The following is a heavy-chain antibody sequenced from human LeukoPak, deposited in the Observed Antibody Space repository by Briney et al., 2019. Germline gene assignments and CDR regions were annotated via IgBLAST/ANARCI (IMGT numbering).Heavy chain of an antibody. D-gene: IGHD3-22*01. CDR2: IIPIFGTA. CDR3: AGLTTGSGYYYYYYMDV. V-gene: IGHV1-69*05. J-gene: IGHJ6*03. Sequence: EASVKVSCKASGGTFSSYAISWVRQAPGQGLEWMGGIIPIFGTANYAQKFQGRVTITTDESTSTAYMELSSLRSEDTAVYYCAGLTTGSGYYYYYYMDVWGKGTTVTVSS. CDR1: GGTFSSYA.